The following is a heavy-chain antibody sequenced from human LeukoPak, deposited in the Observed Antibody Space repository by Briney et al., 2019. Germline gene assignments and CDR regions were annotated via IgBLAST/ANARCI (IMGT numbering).Heavy chain of an antibody. CDR2: IYSGGST. CDR1: GFTVSSND. Sequence: GGSLRLSCAASGFTVSSNDMRWVRQAPGKGLECISVIYSGGSTDYADSVTGRLTISRDNSKNTLYLQMNSLRAEDTAVYYCARVVDHDYGDYYRDYWGQGTLVTVSS. CDR3: ARVVDHDYGDYYRDY. J-gene: IGHJ4*02. D-gene: IGHD4-17*01. V-gene: IGHV3-53*01.